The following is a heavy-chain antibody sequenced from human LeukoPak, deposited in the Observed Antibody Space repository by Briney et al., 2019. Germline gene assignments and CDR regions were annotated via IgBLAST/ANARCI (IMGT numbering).Heavy chain of an antibody. CDR3: ARDLAWDAFDI. V-gene: IGHV3-21*01. Sequence: PGGSLRLSCAASGFTFSSYAMSWVRQAPGKGLEWVSSIHSSSGSIYYADSLKGRFTISRDNAKNSLYLQMNSLRAEDTAVYYCARDLAWDAFDIWGQGTMVTVSS. J-gene: IGHJ3*02. CDR2: IHSSSGSI. CDR1: GFTFSSYA.